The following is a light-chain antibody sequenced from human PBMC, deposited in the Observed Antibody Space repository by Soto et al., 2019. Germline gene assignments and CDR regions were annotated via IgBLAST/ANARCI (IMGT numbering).Light chain of an antibody. CDR1: QGISKW. Sequence: DIQMTQSPSSVSASIGDRVTITCRASQGISKWVAWYQQKPGGAPKLLIYAASSLQSGVPSRFSGIGSGTDFTLTISSLQPEDFASYYCQPANSFPPTFGPGTKVDIK. CDR2: AAS. CDR3: QPANSFPPT. V-gene: IGKV1D-12*01. J-gene: IGKJ3*01.